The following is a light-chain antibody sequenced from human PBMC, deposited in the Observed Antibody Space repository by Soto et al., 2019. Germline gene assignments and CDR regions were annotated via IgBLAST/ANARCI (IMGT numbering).Light chain of an antibody. CDR1: QSVSDY. J-gene: IGKJ2*01. Sequence: EIVLTQSPATLSLSSGERATLSCRASQSVSDYLAWYQQKPGQAPRLLIYDASNRATGIPARFSGSGFGTDFTLTISSLEPEDFAVYYCEQRSIWPLYTFGQGTKVDIK. V-gene: IGKV3-11*01. CDR2: DAS. CDR3: EQRSIWPLYT.